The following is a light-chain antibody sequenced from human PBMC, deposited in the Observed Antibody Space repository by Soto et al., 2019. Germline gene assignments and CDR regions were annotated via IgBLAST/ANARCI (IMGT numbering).Light chain of an antibody. CDR3: QQYTDWPWGT. V-gene: IGKV3-15*01. CDR2: GAS. CDR1: QSVHSN. J-gene: IGKJ4*01. Sequence: EIVMTQSPATLSLSPGETATLSCRASQSVHSNLAWFQQHPGHAPRLLIYGASSRATGIPVRFSGSGSGTEFTLTISSLQPEDFAVYYCQQYTDWPWGTFGGGTKVDI.